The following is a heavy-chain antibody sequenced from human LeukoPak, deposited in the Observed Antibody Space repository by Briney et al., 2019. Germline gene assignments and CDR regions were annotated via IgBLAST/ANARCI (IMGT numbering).Heavy chain of an antibody. J-gene: IGHJ4*02. CDR2: INPNSGGT. Sequence: GASVKVSCKASGYTFTCYYMHWVRQAPGQGLEWMGWINPNSGGTNYAQKFQGRVTMTRDTSISTAYMELSRLRSDDTAVYYCARDTVRFLEWFPLYFDYWGQGTLVTVSS. CDR1: GYTFTCYY. D-gene: IGHD3-3*01. V-gene: IGHV1-2*02. CDR3: ARDTVRFLEWFPLYFDY.